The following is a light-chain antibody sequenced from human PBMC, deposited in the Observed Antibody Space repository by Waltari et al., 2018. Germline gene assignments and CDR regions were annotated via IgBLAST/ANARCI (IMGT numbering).Light chain of an antibody. J-gene: IGKJ4*01. CDR2: DAS. V-gene: IGKV1-33*01. CDR1: QDISNY. Sequence: DIQMTQSPSSLSASVGDRVTITCQASQDISNYLNWYQQKPGKAPKLLIYDASNLETGVPSRFSGSGSGTDFTFTISSLQPEDIATYYCQQYDNPPLTFGGVTKVEIK. CDR3: QQYDNPPLT.